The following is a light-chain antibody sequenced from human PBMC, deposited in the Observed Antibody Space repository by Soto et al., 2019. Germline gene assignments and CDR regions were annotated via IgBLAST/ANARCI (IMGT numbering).Light chain of an antibody. CDR1: TSNIGSNT. V-gene: IGLV1-44*01. CDR2: NNN. CDR3: AAWDDGLDVPWV. Sequence: QSVLTQAPSASGTPGQTVTISCSGSTSNIGSNTVNWYQQGPGRAPRLLIYNNNQRPSGVPDRFSGSKSGTSASLAISGLQSGDEADYYCAAWDDGLDVPWVFGGGTKVTVL. J-gene: IGLJ3*02.